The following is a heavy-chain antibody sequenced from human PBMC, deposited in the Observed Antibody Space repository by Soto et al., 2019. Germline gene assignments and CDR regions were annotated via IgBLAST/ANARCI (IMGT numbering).Heavy chain of an antibody. CDR1: GFTFSSYS. CDR3: AREDGDYNS. J-gene: IGHJ3*02. V-gene: IGHV3-48*01. D-gene: IGHD4-17*01. Sequence: EVQLVESGGGLVQPGGSLRLSCAASGFTFSSYSMNWVRQAPGKGLEWVSYISNSSSTIYYADSVKGRFTISRDNAKNSLDLQMNSLRAEDTAVYYCAREDGDYNSWGQGTMVTVSS. CDR2: ISNSSSTI.